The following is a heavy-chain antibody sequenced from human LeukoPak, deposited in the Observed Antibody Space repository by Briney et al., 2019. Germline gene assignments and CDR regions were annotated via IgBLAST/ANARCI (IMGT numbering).Heavy chain of an antibody. D-gene: IGHD2-2*01. J-gene: IGHJ5*02. CDR1: GYTFTSYD. CDR2: MNPNSGNT. CDR3: ARDLIYCSSTSCST. Sequence: ASVKVSCKASGYTFTSYDINWVRQATGQGLEWMGWMNPNSGNTSYAQKFQGRVTMTRNTSISTAYMELSSLRSEDTAVYYCARDLIYCSSTSCSTWGQGTLVTVSS. V-gene: IGHV1-8*01.